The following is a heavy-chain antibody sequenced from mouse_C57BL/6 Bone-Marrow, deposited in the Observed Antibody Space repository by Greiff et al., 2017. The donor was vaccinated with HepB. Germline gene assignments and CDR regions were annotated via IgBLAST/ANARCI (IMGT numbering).Heavy chain of an antibody. Sequence: QVQLQQPGAELVKPGASVKLSCKASGYTFTSYWMQWAKQRPGQGLEWIGEIDPSDSYTNYNQKFKGKATLTVDTSSSTAYMQLSSLTSEDSAVYYCAIYYYGSLDYWGQGTTLTVSS. CDR2: IDPSDSYT. V-gene: IGHV1-50*01. J-gene: IGHJ2*01. CDR1: GYTFTSYW. D-gene: IGHD1-1*01. CDR3: AIYYYGSLDY.